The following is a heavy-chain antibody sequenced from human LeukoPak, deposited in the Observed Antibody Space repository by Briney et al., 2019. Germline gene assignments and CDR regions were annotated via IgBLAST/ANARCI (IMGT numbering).Heavy chain of an antibody. Sequence: AGGSLRLSCAASGFTFTSYSMNWVRQAPGKGLEWVSTISGGGGSTYYADSVKGRFTISRDNSKNTLYLQVNSLRAEDTAVYYCARDRGPYSSSWYVYWGQGTLVTVSS. CDR2: ISGGGGST. J-gene: IGHJ4*02. D-gene: IGHD6-13*01. CDR1: GFTFTSYS. CDR3: ARDRGPYSSSWYVY. V-gene: IGHV3-23*01.